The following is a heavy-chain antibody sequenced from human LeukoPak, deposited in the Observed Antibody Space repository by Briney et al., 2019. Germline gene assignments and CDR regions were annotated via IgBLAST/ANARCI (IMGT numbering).Heavy chain of an antibody. CDR3: ARTVIVVGRVAFDI. Sequence: SETLSLTCTVSGGSISSGDYYWSWIRQPPGKGLEWIGYIYYSGSTYYNPSLKSRVTISVDTSKNQFSLKLSSVTAADTAVYYCARTVIVVGRVAFDIWGQGTMVTVSS. CDR1: GGSISSGDYY. D-gene: IGHD3-22*01. J-gene: IGHJ3*02. CDR2: IYYSGST. V-gene: IGHV4-30-4*01.